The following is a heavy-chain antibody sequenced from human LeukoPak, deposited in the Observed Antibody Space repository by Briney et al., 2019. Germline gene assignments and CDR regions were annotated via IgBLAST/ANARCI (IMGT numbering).Heavy chain of an antibody. D-gene: IGHD6-19*01. CDR2: VYYSGRT. V-gene: IGHV4-59*12. CDR3: ARDDMAVAAAGYRWFDP. CDR1: GGSIGHFH. J-gene: IGHJ5*02. Sequence: SETLSLTCTVSGGSIGHFHWSWIRQPPGKGLEWIGSVYYSGRTNYNPSLKSRVTISVGTSKNQFSLKVNYVTAADTAVYYCARDDMAVAAAGYRWFDPWGKGIMVTVSS.